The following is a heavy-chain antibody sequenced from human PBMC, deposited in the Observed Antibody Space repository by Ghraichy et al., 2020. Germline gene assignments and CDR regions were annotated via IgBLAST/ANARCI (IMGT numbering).Heavy chain of an antibody. J-gene: IGHJ4*02. D-gene: IGHD3-22*01. CDR3: ARVLRDSNNYFFFVN. Sequence: GESLNISCKSSGYTFNNFGITWVRQAPGQGLEWMGWISPSNGYTNYAPKLQGRVTMTTDTSTSTAYMELRSLRSDDTAVYYCARVLRDSNNYFFFVNWGQGTLVSVSS. CDR1: GYTFNNFG. V-gene: IGHV1-18*01. CDR2: ISPSNGYT.